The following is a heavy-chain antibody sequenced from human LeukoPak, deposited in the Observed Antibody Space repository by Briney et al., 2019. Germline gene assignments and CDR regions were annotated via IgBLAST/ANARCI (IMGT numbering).Heavy chain of an antibody. J-gene: IGHJ4*02. CDR3: ARGLMGGWPNFEY. Sequence: GGSLRLSCAASGFTFTDYYMSWIRQAPGKGLEWLSHISSSGSTIYYADSVKGRFTISRDNAKNSVYLQMSGLRAEDTALYYCARGLMGGWPNFEYWGQGTLVTVSS. V-gene: IGHV3-11*01. CDR2: ISSSGSTI. CDR1: GFTFTDYY. D-gene: IGHD2-8*01.